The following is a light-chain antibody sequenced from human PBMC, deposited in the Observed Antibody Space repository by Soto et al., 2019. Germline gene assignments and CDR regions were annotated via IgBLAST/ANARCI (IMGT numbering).Light chain of an antibody. J-gene: IGKJ5*01. CDR3: QQYKNWPL. V-gene: IGKV4-1*01. Sequence: DIVMTQSPDSLAVSLGERATINCKSSQNVLYSSNNKNYLAWYQHKPGQPPKLLIYWASTRESGVPDRFSGSGSGTDFTLTISSLQSEDFAVYYCQQYKNWPLFGQGTRLEIK. CDR1: QNVLYSSNNKNY. CDR2: WAS.